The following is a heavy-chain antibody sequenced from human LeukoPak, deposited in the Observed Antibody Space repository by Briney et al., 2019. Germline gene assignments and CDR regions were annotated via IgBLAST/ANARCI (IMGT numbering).Heavy chain of an antibody. Sequence: ASVKVSCKASGYTFTGYYMHWVRQAPGQGLEWMGWINPNHGDTNYAQKFQGRVTMTRDTSISTAHMDLNRLRSDDTAVYYCARGGQFSNDFDSSGYTSFDSWGQGTLVTVSS. CDR1: GYTFTGYY. V-gene: IGHV1-2*02. CDR2: INPNHGDT. D-gene: IGHD3-22*01. CDR3: ARGGQFSNDFDSSGYTSFDS. J-gene: IGHJ4*02.